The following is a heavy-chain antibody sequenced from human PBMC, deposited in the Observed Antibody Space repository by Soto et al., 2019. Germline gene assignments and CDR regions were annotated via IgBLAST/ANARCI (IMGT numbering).Heavy chain of an antibody. CDR2: ISYDGSKK. CDR1: GFTFSDHA. J-gene: IGHJ4*02. CDR3: AREPTTVLERIDF. V-gene: IGHV3-30*04. Sequence: QVQLVQSGGGVVQPGRSLRLSCAASGFTFSDHAMHWVRQPPGKGLEWVAVISYDGSKKHYADSVECRFTISRDNSKNTLYLQMSSLREEDTAVYYCAREPTTVLERIDFWGQGTPVTVSS. D-gene: IGHD4-17*01.